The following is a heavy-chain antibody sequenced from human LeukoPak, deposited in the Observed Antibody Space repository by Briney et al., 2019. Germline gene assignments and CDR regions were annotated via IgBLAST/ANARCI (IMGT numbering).Heavy chain of an antibody. V-gene: IGHV1-18*01. Sequence: ASVKVSCKASGYTFTSYGISWVRQAPGQGLEWMGWISAYNGNTNYAQKLQGRVTMTTDKSTSTAYMELRSLRSDDTAVYYCARDMRPRIAAGAALYYFDYWGQGTLVTVSS. D-gene: IGHD6-13*01. CDR1: GYTFTSYG. J-gene: IGHJ4*02. CDR2: ISAYNGNT. CDR3: ARDMRPRIAAGAALYYFDY.